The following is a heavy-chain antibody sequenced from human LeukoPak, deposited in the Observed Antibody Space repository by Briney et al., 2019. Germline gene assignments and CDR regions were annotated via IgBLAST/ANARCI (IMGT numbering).Heavy chain of an antibody. Sequence: PSETLSLTCTVSGGSISSSSYYWGWIRQPPGKGLEWIGSIYYSGSTYYNPSLNSRATISVYTSKNQFSLQLSSVTAADTAVYYCARQQDCTNGVCYLGYWGQGTLVTVSS. CDR1: GGSISSSSYY. CDR2: IYYSGST. V-gene: IGHV4-39*01. CDR3: ARQQDCTNGVCYLGY. J-gene: IGHJ4*02. D-gene: IGHD2-8*01.